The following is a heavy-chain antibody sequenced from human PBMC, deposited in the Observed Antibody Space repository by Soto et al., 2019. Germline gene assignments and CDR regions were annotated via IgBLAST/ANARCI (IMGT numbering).Heavy chain of an antibody. J-gene: IGHJ4*02. D-gene: IGHD6-19*01. V-gene: IGHV1-18*01. CDR3: ARDPSSGWYGDY. Sequence: QVQLVQSGAEVKKPGASVKVSCKASGYTFTSYGISWVRQAPGQGLEWMGWISAYNGNTNYAQKLQGRVTMTTDTATSPAYMEMRSMRSDDTAVYYCARDPSSGWYGDYWGQGTLVTVSS. CDR2: ISAYNGNT. CDR1: GYTFTSYG.